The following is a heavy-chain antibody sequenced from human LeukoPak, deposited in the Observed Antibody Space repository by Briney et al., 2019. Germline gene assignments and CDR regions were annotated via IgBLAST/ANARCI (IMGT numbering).Heavy chain of an antibody. D-gene: IGHD3-10*01. CDR2: TYYSSKWFY. V-gene: IGHV6-1*01. CDR3: TRDHPNEQSYAL. CDR1: GDSISSNSAA. Sequence: SQTLSLTCAISGDSISSNSAAWNWIRQSPSRGFEWLRRTYYSSKWFYDYAVSVKSRITINPDTSKNQFSLQLNSVTPEDTAMYYCTRDHPNEQSYALWGQGTLVTVSS. J-gene: IGHJ4*02.